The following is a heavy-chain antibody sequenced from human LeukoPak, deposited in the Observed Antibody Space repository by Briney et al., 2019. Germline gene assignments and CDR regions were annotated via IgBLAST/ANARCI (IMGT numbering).Heavy chain of an antibody. CDR2: ISGSGGST. Sequence: GGSLRLSCAAPGFTFSSDAMSWVRQAPGKGLEWVSAISGSGGSTYYADSVKGRFTISRDNSKNTLYLQMNSLRAEDTAVYYCAKVVSGWYAYYFDYWGQGTLVTVSS. CDR1: GFTFSSDA. J-gene: IGHJ4*02. CDR3: AKVVSGWYAYYFDY. V-gene: IGHV3-23*01. D-gene: IGHD6-19*01.